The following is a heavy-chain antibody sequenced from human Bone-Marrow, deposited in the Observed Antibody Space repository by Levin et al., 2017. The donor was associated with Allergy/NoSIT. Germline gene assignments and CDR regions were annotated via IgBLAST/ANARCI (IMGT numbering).Heavy chain of an antibody. D-gene: IGHD5-12*01. Sequence: GGSLRLSCAASGFTFSSYSMNWVRQAPGKGLEWVSSISSSSSYIYYADSVKGRFTISRDNAKNSLYLQMNSLRAEDTAVYYCARDFNKWLRWSGYYYYGMDVWGQGTTVTVSS. CDR3: ARDFNKWLRWSGYYYYGMDV. CDR1: GFTFSSYS. CDR2: ISSSSSYI. V-gene: IGHV3-21*01. J-gene: IGHJ6*02.